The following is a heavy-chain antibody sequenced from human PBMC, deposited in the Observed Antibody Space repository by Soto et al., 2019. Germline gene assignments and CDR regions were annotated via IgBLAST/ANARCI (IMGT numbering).Heavy chain of an antibody. D-gene: IGHD2-15*01. CDR1: GYTFTSYA. J-gene: IGHJ3*02. Sequence: ASVKVSCKASGYTFTSYAMHWVRQAPGQRLEWMGWINAGNGNTKYSQKFQGRVTITRDTSASTAYMELSSLRSEDTAVYYCATGVGVVVAATRAFDIWGQGTMVTVSS. V-gene: IGHV1-3*01. CDR2: INAGNGNT. CDR3: ATGVGVVVAATRAFDI.